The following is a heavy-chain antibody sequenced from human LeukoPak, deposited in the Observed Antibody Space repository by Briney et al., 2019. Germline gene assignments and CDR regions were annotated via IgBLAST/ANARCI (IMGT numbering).Heavy chain of an antibody. CDR1: GFTFSSYS. J-gene: IGHJ6*02. Sequence: PGGSLRLSCAASGFTFSSYSMNWVRQAPGKGLEWASSISSSSSYIYYADSVKGRFTISRDNAKNSLYPQMNSLRAEDTAVYYCARERYAIFGVVIEHYGMDVWGQGTTVTVSS. V-gene: IGHV3-21*01. D-gene: IGHD3-3*01. CDR3: ARERYAIFGVVIEHYGMDV. CDR2: ISSSSSYI.